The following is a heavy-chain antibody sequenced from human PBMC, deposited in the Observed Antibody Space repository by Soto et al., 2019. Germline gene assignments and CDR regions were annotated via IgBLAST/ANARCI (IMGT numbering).Heavy chain of an antibody. J-gene: IGHJ5*02. CDR2: IYATGTT. Sequence: SETLSLTCTVSGASISGFYWSWLRKSAGKGLEWIGRIYATGTTDYNPSLKSRVMMSVDTSKKQFSLKLRSVTAADTAVYYCVRDGTKTLRDWFDPWGQGISVTVSS. V-gene: IGHV4-4*07. CDR3: VRDGTKTLRDWFDP. CDR1: GASISGFY. D-gene: IGHD1-1*01.